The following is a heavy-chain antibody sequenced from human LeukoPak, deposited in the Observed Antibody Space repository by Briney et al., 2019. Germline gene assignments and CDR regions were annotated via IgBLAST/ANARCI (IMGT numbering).Heavy chain of an antibody. Sequence: PGGSLRLSCAASGFGVSGNYMTGVRQAPGKGLEWVSVIYATTSTYYADSVKARFTISRDNSKNTLYLQMDSLRSEDTAVYYCGLSSGWHAVGYWGQGTLVTVSS. J-gene: IGHJ4*02. CDR3: GLSSGWHAVGY. CDR2: IYATTST. D-gene: IGHD6-19*01. CDR1: GFGVSGNY. V-gene: IGHV3-53*01.